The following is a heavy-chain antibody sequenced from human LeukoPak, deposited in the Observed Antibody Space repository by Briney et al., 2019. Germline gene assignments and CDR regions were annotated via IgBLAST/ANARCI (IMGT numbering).Heavy chain of an antibody. V-gene: IGHV4-4*07. Sequence: PSETLSLTCTVSGGSISSYYWSWIRQPAGKGLEWIGRIYTSGSTNYNPSLKSRVTMSVDKSKNQFSLKLNSVTAADTAVYYCARAPNQPSSGYYSFDYWGQGTLVTVSS. J-gene: IGHJ4*02. CDR2: IYTSGST. CDR1: GGSISSYY. D-gene: IGHD3-22*01. CDR3: ARAPNQPSSGYYSFDY.